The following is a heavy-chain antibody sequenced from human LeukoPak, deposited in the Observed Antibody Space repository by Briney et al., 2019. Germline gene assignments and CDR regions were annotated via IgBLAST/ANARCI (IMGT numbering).Heavy chain of an antibody. Sequence: GGSLRLSCAASGFTVSSNYMSWVRQAPGKGLEWVSVIYSSGSTYYADSVKGRFTISRDNSKNTLYLQMNSLRAEDTAVYYCARDEGYSYGFFDYWGQGTLVTVSS. CDR3: ARDEGYSYGFFDY. V-gene: IGHV3-66*01. CDR1: GFTVSSNY. J-gene: IGHJ4*02. CDR2: IYSSGST. D-gene: IGHD5-18*01.